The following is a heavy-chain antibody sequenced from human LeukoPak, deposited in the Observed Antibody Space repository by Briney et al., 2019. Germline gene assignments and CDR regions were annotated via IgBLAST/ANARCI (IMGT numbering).Heavy chain of an antibody. CDR1: GGSISARNYN. D-gene: IGHD3-10*01. CDR2: IDDAGTT. J-gene: IGHJ6*03. Sequence: SETLSLTCSVSGGSISARNYNWGWIRQPPGQGLEWIGNIDDAGTTYYFPSLRSRVTISRDTPNNQFSLKLSSVTAADTAVYYCARGSSYMDVWGKGTAVTVSS. CDR3: ARGSSYMDV. V-gene: IGHV4-39*07.